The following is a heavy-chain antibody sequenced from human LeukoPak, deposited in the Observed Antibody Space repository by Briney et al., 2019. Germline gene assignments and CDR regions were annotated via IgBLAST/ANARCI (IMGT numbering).Heavy chain of an antibody. D-gene: IGHD6-13*01. CDR1: GFTFSSYA. CDR3: AKDRHSSSWTHFDY. CDR2: ISGSGGST. Sequence: PGGSLRLSCAASGFTFSSYAMSWVRQAPGKGLEWVSAISGSGGSTYYADSVKGRFTISGDNSKNTLYLQMNSLRAEDTAVYYCAKDRHSSSWTHFDYWGQGTLVTVSS. V-gene: IGHV3-23*01. J-gene: IGHJ4*02.